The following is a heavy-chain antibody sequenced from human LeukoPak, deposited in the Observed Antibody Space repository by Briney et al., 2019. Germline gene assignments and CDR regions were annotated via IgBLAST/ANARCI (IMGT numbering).Heavy chain of an antibody. D-gene: IGHD5-18*01. CDR2: IIPIFGTA. V-gene: IGHV1-69*13. CDR1: GGTFSSYA. J-gene: IGHJ6*03. CDR3: AKDQKRGYSYGYLFYYYYMDV. Sequence: GASVKVSCKASGGTFSSYAISWVRQAPGQGLELMGGIIPIFGTANYAQKFQGRVTITADESTSTAYMELSSLRAEDTAVYYCAKDQKRGYSYGYLFYYYYMDVWGKGTTVTISS.